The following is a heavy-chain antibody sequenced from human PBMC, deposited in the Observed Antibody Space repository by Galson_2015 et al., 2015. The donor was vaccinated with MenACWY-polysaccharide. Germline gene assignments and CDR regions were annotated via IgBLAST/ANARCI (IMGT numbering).Heavy chain of an antibody. CDR2: INNIGSSI. J-gene: IGHJ3*02. V-gene: IGHV3-74*01. CDR3: AREGYYESRGLDALDI. Sequence: SLRLSCAASGFTFSSYWMVWVRQAPGKGLAWVSRINNIGSSIAYADSVKGRFTISRDNSKNTLYLQMNSLRADDTAVYYCAREGYYESRGLDALDIWGQGTMVTVSS. CDR1: GFTFSSYW. D-gene: IGHD3-22*01.